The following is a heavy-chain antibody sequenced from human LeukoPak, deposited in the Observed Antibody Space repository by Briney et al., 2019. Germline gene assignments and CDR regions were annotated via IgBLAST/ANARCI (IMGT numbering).Heavy chain of an antibody. D-gene: IGHD6-6*01. CDR2: ISGSGGST. CDR1: GFTFRNYV. V-gene: IGHV3-23*01. Sequence: PGGSLRLSCAVSGFTFRNYVMSWVRQAPGKGLEWVSAISGSGGSTYYADSVKGRFTISRDNSKNTLYLQMDSLRGEDTAVYYCANWFGSSSSFMGPSDYWGRGALVTVSS. CDR3: ANWFGSSSSFMGPSDY. J-gene: IGHJ4*02.